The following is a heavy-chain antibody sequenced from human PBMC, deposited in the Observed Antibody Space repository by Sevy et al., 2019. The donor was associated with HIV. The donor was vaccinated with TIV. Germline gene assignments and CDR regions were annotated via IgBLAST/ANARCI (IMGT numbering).Heavy chain of an antibody. CDR1: GFTFSSYA. D-gene: IGHD6-6*01. CDR3: ARDLRNKQLGFSDGMDV. Sequence: GGSLRLSCAASGFTFSSYAMHWVRQAPGKGLEWVAVISYDGSNKYYADSVKGRFTISRDNSKNTLYLQMNSQRAEDTAVYYCARDLRNKQLGFSDGMDVWGQGTTVTVSS. CDR2: ISYDGSNK. V-gene: IGHV3-30-3*01. J-gene: IGHJ6*02.